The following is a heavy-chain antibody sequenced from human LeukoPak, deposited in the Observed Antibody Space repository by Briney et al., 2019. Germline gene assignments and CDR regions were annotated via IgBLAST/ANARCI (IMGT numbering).Heavy chain of an antibody. CDR3: VKDLFEGDYGDYGDY. D-gene: IGHD4-17*01. CDR2: ISASGGST. V-gene: IGHV3-23*01. Sequence: GGSLRLSCAASGFTFSSSAMSWVRQVPGKGLEWVSGISASGGSTSYADSVKGRFTISRDNSKNTLYLQMSSLRAEDTAVYYCVKDLFEGDYGDYGDYWGQGTLVTVSS. J-gene: IGHJ4*02. CDR1: GFTFSSSA.